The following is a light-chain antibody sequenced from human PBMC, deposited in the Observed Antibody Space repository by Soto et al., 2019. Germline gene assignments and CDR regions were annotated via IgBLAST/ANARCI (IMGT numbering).Light chain of an antibody. V-gene: IGKV3-20*01. CDR2: GAY. CDR3: QQYGSSPLT. Sequence: EIVLTQSPGTLSLSPGERGTLSCRASQSVSSSYLAWYQQKPGQAPRLLIYGAYSRATGTPDRFSGSGFGTQFTLTISRLEREDFAVYYCQQYGSSPLTFGGGTKVEIK. CDR1: QSVSSSY. J-gene: IGKJ4*01.